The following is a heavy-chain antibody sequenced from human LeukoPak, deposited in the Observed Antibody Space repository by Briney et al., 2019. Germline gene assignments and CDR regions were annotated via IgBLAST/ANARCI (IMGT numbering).Heavy chain of an antibody. CDR1: GYTLTELS. V-gene: IGHV1-24*01. CDR2: FDPEDGET. Sequence: ASVKVSCKVSGYTLTELSMHWVRQAPGKGLEWMGGFDPEDGETIYAQKFQGRVTMTEDTSTDTAYMELSSLRSEDTAVYYCATLIAQYYYDSSGYYAYWGQGTLVTVSS. D-gene: IGHD3-22*01. CDR3: ATLIAQYYYDSSGYYAY. J-gene: IGHJ4*02.